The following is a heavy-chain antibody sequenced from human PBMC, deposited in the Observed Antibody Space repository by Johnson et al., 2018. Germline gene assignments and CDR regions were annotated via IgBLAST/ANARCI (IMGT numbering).Heavy chain of an antibody. J-gene: IGHJ1*01. V-gene: IGHV3-9*01. CDR1: GFNFDDYA. CDR3: AKAPVGWLGEGAEYFQH. CDR2: ISWNSGSI. D-gene: IGHD3-3*01. Sequence: QLVEAGGGLVQPGRSLRLSCAASGFNFDDYAMHWVRQAPGKGLEWVSGISWNSGSIGYADSVKGRFTISRDNAKNSLYLQMNSLRAEDTALDYCAKAPVGWLGEGAEYFQHWGQGTLVTVSS.